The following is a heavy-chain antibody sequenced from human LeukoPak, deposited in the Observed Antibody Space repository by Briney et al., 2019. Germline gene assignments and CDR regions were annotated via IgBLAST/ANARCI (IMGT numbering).Heavy chain of an antibody. D-gene: IGHD6-19*01. Sequence: ASVKVSCKASGYSFTSCGISWVRQAPGQGREWMGWISTYNGNTNYAQKLQGRVTMATDTSTTTAYMELRSLTSDDTAVYYCARPHSSGWYLGLWLWGQGTLVTVSS. V-gene: IGHV1-18*01. CDR3: ARPHSSGWYLGLWL. CDR1: GYSFTSCG. J-gene: IGHJ4*02. CDR2: ISTYNGNT.